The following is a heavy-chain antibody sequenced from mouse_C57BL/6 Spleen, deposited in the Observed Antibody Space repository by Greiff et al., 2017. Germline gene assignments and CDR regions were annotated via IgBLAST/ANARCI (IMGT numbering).Heavy chain of an antibody. J-gene: IGHJ2*01. CDR3: ARGDTTDFDY. CDR2: IDPSDSET. V-gene: IGHV1-52*01. Sequence: VQLQQPGAELVRPGSSVKLSCKASGCTFTSYWMHWVKQRPIQGLEWIGNIDPSDSETHYNQKFKDKATLTVDKSSSTAYMQLSSLTSEDSAVYYCARGDTTDFDYWGQGTTLTVSS. D-gene: IGHD1-1*01. CDR1: GCTFTSYW.